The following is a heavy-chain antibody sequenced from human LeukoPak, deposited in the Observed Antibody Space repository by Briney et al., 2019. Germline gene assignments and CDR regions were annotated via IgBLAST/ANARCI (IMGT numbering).Heavy chain of an antibody. CDR1: GYSFTSYW. D-gene: IGHD1-26*01. CDR3: ARQVGATDY. V-gene: IGHV5-51*01. J-gene: IGHJ4*02. Sequence: GEPLKISCKGFGYSFTSYWIGWVRQTPGKGVEGMGIIYPDDSDTRYSPSFQGQVTISADKSISTAYLQWSSLKASDTAMYYCARQVGATDYWGQGTLVTVSS. CDR2: IYPDDSDT.